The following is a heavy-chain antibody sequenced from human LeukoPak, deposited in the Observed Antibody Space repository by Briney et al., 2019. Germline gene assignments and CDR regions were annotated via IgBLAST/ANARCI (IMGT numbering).Heavy chain of an antibody. CDR1: VGTFSSYA. Sequence: SVKVSCKASVGTFSSYAISWVRQAPGQGLEWMGGIIPIFGTANYAQTFQGRVTITTDESTRTAYMELSSLRSEGTAVYYCASGKEFPWELLRWWGQGTLVTVSS. CDR3: ASGKEFPWELLRW. CDR2: IIPIFGTA. V-gene: IGHV1-69*05. J-gene: IGHJ4*02. D-gene: IGHD1-26*01.